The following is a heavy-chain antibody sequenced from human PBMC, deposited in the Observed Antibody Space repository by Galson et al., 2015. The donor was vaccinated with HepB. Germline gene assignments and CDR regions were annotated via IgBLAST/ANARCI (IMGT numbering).Heavy chain of an antibody. V-gene: IGHV4-4*07. CDR1: GGSISSYY. J-gene: IGHJ6*03. D-gene: IGHD6-13*01. CDR2: IYTSGST. Sequence: LSLTCTVSGGSISSYYWSWIWQPAGKGLEWIGRIYTSGSTNYNPSLKSRVTMSVDTSKNQFSLKLSSVTAADTAVYYCARERLGYSSSLYPYYYMDVWGKGTTVTVSS. CDR3: ARERLGYSSSLYPYYYMDV.